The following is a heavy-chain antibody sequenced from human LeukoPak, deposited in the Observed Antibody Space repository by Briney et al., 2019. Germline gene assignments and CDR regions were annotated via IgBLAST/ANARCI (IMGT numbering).Heavy chain of an antibody. CDR1: GYTFTSYA. V-gene: IGHV1-3*01. D-gene: IGHD6-19*01. Sequence: GASVKVSCKASGYTFTSYAMHWVRQAPGQRLEWMGWINAGNGNTKYSQKFQGRVTITRDTSASTAYMELSSLRSEDTAVYYCARAVLSGGWYEELGYWGQGTLVTVSS. CDR2: INAGNGNT. J-gene: IGHJ4*02. CDR3: ARAVLSGGWYEELGY.